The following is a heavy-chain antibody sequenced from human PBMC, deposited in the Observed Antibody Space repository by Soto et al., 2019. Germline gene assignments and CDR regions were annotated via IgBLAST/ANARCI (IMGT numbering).Heavy chain of an antibody. CDR1: GYSFINYW. Sequence: EVQLVQSGAEVKKPGESLRLSCQGSGYSFINYWISWVRHMPGKGLEWVGRIDPSDSYTVYSPSFQGHVTISIDTAINTAFLEWRSLQASDTAMYYCVRHGNGTPFYFDFWGRGTLVPVSS. V-gene: IGHV5-10-1*03. CDR2: IDPSDSYT. D-gene: IGHD1-1*01. CDR3: VRHGNGTPFYFDF. J-gene: IGHJ4*02.